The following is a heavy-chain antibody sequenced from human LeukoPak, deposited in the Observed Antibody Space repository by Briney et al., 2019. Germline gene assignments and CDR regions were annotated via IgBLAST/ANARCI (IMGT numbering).Heavy chain of an antibody. J-gene: IGHJ4*02. Sequence: SETLSRTCTVSLDSTTSNFWSWVRQPPGKGLEWIGEIHRSGSPNYNPSLQSRVTISIDRSRNQIALELSSVTAADTAVYYCVREILGGFNPGAYWGQGTLVAVSS. CDR2: IHRSGSP. CDR1: LDSTTSNF. V-gene: IGHV4-4*02. CDR3: VREILGGFNPGAY. D-gene: IGHD1-14*01.